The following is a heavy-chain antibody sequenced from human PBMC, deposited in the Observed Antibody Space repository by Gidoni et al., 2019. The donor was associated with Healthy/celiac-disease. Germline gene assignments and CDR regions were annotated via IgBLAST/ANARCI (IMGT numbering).Heavy chain of an antibody. CDR1: GGSISSSSYY. CDR3: AATPGITIFGVVIY. Sequence: QLQLQESGPGLVKPSETLSLTCTVSGGSISSSSYYWGWIRQPPGKGLEWIGSIYYSGSTYYNPSLKSRVTISVDTSKNQFSLKLSSVTAADTAVYYCAATPGITIFGVVIYWGQGTLVTVSS. J-gene: IGHJ4*02. V-gene: IGHV4-39*01. CDR2: IYYSGST. D-gene: IGHD3-3*01.